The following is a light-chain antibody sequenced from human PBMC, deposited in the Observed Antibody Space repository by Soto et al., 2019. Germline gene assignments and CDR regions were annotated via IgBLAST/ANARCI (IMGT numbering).Light chain of an antibody. CDR1: SSDVGGYNY. CDR2: DVS. CDR3: SSYKSSSTRV. Sequence: QSVLTQPASVSGSPGQSITISCTGTSSDVGGYNYVSWYQQHPGKAPKLMIYDVSNRPSGVSNRFSGSKSGNTASLTISGLQADYEADYYCSSYKSSSTRVFGTGTEVTVL. J-gene: IGLJ1*01. V-gene: IGLV2-14*01.